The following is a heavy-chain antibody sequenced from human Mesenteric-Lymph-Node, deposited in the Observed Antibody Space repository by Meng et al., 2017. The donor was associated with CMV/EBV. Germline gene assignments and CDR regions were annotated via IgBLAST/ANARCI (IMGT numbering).Heavy chain of an antibody. CDR3: ANVLYDFWSGYYKSVGY. D-gene: IGHD3-3*01. Sequence: GESLKISCAAAGFSFSSYGMHWVRQAPGKGLEWVAVISYDGRNEYLADSVKGRFTISRDNSKNTLYLQMNSLRAEDTAVYYCANVLYDFWSGYYKSVGYWGQGTLVTVSS. J-gene: IGHJ4*02. CDR2: ISYDGRNE. CDR1: GFSFSSYG. V-gene: IGHV3-30*18.